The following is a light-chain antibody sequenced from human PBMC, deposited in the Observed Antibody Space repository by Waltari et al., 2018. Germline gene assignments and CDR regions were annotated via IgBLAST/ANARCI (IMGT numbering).Light chain of an antibody. V-gene: IGLV1-44*01. CDR1: RSNIGNNA. CDR2: NDY. J-gene: IGLJ1*01. CDR3: ASWDDSLFGYV. Sequence: QSVLTQPPSVSGTPGQRVTISCSGGRSNIGNNAVNWYQQLPGTAPKLIIYNDYRQPSGISDRIYASKSGASASLVISGLQSDDEADYYCASWDDSLFGYVFGTGTTVTV.